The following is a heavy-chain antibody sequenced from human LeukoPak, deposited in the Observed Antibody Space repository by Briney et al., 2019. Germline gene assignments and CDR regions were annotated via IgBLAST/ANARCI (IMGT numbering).Heavy chain of an antibody. V-gene: IGHV1-2*02. CDR1: GYTFTGYY. D-gene: IGHD6-13*01. CDR3: ARAGYSSSRYAGY. CDR2: INPNSGGT. J-gene: IGHJ4*02. Sequence: ASVKVSCKASGYTFTGYYMHWVRQAPGQGLEWMGWINPNSGGTNYAQKFQGRVTMTRDTSISTAYMELSRLRSDDTAVYYCARAGYSSSRYAGYWGQGTLVTVSS.